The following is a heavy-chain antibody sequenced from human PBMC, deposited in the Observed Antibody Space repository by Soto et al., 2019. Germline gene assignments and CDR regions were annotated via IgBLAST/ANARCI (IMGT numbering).Heavy chain of an antibody. Sequence: QVQLVQSGAEVKKPGASVKVSCKASGYTFTSYAMHWVRQSPGHRLEWMGWINAGNGNTKYSQKFQGRVTITRDTSESTAYMELSSLRSEDTAVYYCAMSIVVVTAADYWGQGTLVTVSS. D-gene: IGHD2-21*02. CDR1: GYTFTSYA. CDR3: AMSIVVVTAADY. J-gene: IGHJ4*02. CDR2: INAGNGNT. V-gene: IGHV1-3*01.